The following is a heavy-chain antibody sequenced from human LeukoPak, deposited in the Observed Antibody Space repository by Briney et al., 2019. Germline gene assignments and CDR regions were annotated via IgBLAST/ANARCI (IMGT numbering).Heavy chain of an antibody. CDR3: AGIGRPAAFDN. CDR1: GFTFSDYY. Sequence: GGSLRLSCAASGFTFSDYYMSWIRQAPGKGLEWVSYITSSGSTIYYADSMKGRFTISRDNAKHSLFLQLDSLRAEDTAVYYCAGIGRPAAFDNWGQGTLVIVSS. D-gene: IGHD6-6*01. J-gene: IGHJ3*02. V-gene: IGHV3-11*01. CDR2: ITSSGSTI.